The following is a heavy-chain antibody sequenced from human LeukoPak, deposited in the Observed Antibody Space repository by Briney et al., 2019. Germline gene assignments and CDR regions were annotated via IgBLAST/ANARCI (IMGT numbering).Heavy chain of an antibody. J-gene: IGHJ3*02. CDR1: GFTFSSYA. CDR2: ISSSGGST. CDR3: VGSSGIDAFDI. V-gene: IGHV3-64D*06. Sequence: PGGSLRLSCSASGFTFSSYAMHWVRQAPGKGLEYVSAISSSGGSTYYADSVKGRFTISRDNSKNTLYLQMSSLRAEDTAVYYCVGSSGIDAFDIWGQGTMVTVSS. D-gene: IGHD6-19*01.